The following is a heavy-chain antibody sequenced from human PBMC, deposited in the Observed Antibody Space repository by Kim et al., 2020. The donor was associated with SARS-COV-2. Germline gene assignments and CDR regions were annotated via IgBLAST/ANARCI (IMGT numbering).Heavy chain of an antibody. CDR3: ARRPYGSGSYWIDY. J-gene: IGHJ4*02. D-gene: IGHD3-10*01. Sequence: AQGFTGRFVFSLDTSVSTAYLQISSLKAEDTAVYYCARRPYGSGSYWIDYWGQGTLVTVSS. V-gene: IGHV7-4-1*02.